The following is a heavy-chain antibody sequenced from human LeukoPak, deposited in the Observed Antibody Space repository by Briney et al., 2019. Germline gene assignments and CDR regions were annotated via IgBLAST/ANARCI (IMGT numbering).Heavy chain of an antibody. D-gene: IGHD4-17*01. V-gene: IGHV4-39*01. J-gene: IGHJ2*01. CDR1: GGSISSSSYY. Sequence: SETLSLTCTVSGGSISSSSYYWGWIRQPPGKGLEWIGSIYYSGSTYYNPSLKSRVTISVDTSKNQFSLKLSSVTAADTAVYYCARLRPWYFDLWGRGTLVTVSS. CDR2: IYYSGST. CDR3: ARLRPWYFDL.